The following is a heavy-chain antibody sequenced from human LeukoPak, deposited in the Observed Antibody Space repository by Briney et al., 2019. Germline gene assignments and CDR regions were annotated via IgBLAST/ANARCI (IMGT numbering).Heavy chain of an antibody. D-gene: IGHD3-3*01. V-gene: IGHV3-23*01. CDR3: AKGSGDNEYYYMDV. CDR1: GITFSSYA. Sequence: GGSLRLSCAASGITFSSYAMSWDRQAPGKWLEWVSAISGSGGSTYYADSVKGRFTISRDNSKNTLYLQMSSLRVEDTALYYCAKGSGDNEYYYMDVWGEGTPVTVSS. J-gene: IGHJ6*03. CDR2: ISGSGGST.